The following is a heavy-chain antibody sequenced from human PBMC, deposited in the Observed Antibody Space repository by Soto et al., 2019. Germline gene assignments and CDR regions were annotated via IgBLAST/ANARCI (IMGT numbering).Heavy chain of an antibody. J-gene: IGHJ4*02. CDR2: INPSGGST. D-gene: IGHD2-8*01. Sequence: QVQLVQSGAEVKKPGASVKISCKASGYTFTSYYMHWVRQAPGQGLEWMGIINPSGGSTNYAQTLQGRVAMTRDTSTSTVYMELNSLRSEDTSVYYCARPPYPGCINAVCYPLDYWGQGTRVTVSS. CDR3: ARPPYPGCINAVCYPLDY. CDR1: GYTFTSYY. V-gene: IGHV1-46*01.